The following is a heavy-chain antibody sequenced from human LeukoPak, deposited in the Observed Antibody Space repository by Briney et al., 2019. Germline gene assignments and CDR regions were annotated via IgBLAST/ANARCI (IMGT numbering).Heavy chain of an antibody. CDR2: IKLDGSEK. V-gene: IGHV3-7*03. J-gene: IGHJ4*02. CDR1: GFTFGMYW. CDR3: ARDQYDTWSRRGNFDS. Sequence: GGSLRLSCVASGFTFGMYWMSWVRQAPGKGLEWVANIKLDGSEKNYVDSVKGRFTISRDNTKNSLYLQMNSLRVEDTAVFYCARDQYDTWSRRGNFDSWGQGTLVLVSS. D-gene: IGHD3-3*01.